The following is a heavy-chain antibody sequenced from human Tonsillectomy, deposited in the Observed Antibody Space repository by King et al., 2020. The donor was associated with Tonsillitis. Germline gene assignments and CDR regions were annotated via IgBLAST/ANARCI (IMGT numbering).Heavy chain of an antibody. CDR2: ISYDGSIK. D-gene: IGHD5-18*01. J-gene: IGHJ4*02. V-gene: IGHV3-30*04. Sequence: VQLVESGGGVVQPGRSLRLSCAASGFTFNNCALHWVRQAPGKGLEWVAVISYDGSIKYYADSVKGRFTISRDNSKNTLYLQMNSLRTEDTAVYYCARDRAGVGIVDTTMFVWDFWGQGTLVTVSS. CDR1: GFTFNNCA. CDR3: ARDRAGVGIVDTTMFVWDF.